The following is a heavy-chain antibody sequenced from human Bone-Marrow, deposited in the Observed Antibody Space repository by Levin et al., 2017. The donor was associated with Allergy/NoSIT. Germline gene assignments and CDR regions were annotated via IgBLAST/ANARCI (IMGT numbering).Heavy chain of an antibody. CDR1: GFTFSSYG. J-gene: IGHJ4*02. CDR3: AKGPTYYDILTGYLDY. D-gene: IGHD3-9*01. Sequence: GESLKISCAASGFTFSSYGMHWVRQAPGKGLEWVAVISYDGSNKYYADSVKGRFTISRDNSKNTLYLQMNSLRAEDTAVYYCAKGPTYYDILTGYLDYWGQGTLVTVSS. CDR2: ISYDGSNK. V-gene: IGHV3-30*18.